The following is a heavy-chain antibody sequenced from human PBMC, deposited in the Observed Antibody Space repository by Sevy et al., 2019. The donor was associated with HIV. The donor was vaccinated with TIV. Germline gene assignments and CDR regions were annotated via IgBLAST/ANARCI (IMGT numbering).Heavy chain of an antibody. CDR2: INPNSGGT. V-gene: IGHV1-2*02. J-gene: IGHJ6*02. CDR3: ARADIVVVVAATPGYYGMDV. Sequence: ASVKVSCKASGYTFTGYYMHWVRQAPGQGLEWMGWINPNSGGTNYALKFQGRVTMTRDTSISTAYMELSRLRSDDTAVYYCARADIVVVVAATPGYYGMDVWGQGTTVTVSS. D-gene: IGHD2-15*01. CDR1: GYTFTGYY.